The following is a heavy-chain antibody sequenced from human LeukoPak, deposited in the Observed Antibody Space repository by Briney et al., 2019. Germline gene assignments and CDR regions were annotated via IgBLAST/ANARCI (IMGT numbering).Heavy chain of an antibody. CDR1: GFTVSSNY. D-gene: IGHD2-2*01. Sequence: GGSLRLSCAASGFTVSSNYMSWVRQAPGKGLEWVSSISSSSSYIYYADSVKGRFTISRDNAKNSLYLQMNSLRAEDTAVYYCAREDCSSTSCYWLDYWGQGTLVTVSS. CDR3: AREDCSSTSCYWLDY. V-gene: IGHV3-21*01. J-gene: IGHJ4*02. CDR2: ISSSSSYI.